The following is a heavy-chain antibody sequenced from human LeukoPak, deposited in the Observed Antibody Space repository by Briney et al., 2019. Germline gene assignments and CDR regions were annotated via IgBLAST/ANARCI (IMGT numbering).Heavy chain of an antibody. V-gene: IGHV3-23*01. D-gene: IGHD3-22*01. CDR3: AKDAPMYYYDSSGYADEGDY. Sequence: GGSLRLSCAASGFTFSSYAMSWVRYALAKGLEWVSPLSHSGGSTYYADSVKGRFTISRDNSKNTLYLQMNSLRAEDTAVYYCAKDAPMYYYDSSGYADEGDYWGQGTLVTVSS. J-gene: IGHJ4*02. CDR1: GFTFSSYA. CDR2: LSHSGGST.